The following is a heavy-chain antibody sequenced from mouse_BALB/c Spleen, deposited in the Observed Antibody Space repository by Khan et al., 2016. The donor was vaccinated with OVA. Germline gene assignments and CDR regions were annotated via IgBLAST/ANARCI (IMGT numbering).Heavy chain of an antibody. V-gene: IGHV3-2*02. J-gene: IGHJ1*01. D-gene: IGHD1-1*02. Sequence: VQLKESGPGLVKPSQSLSLTCTVTGYSITSDYAWNWIRQFPGNKLEWMGYISYSGSTSYNPSLKSRISITRDTSKNQFFLQLNSVTTGGTATYYCARRAYYANWYFDVWGAGTTVTVSS. CDR1: GYSITSDYA. CDR3: ARRAYYANWYFDV. CDR2: ISYSGST.